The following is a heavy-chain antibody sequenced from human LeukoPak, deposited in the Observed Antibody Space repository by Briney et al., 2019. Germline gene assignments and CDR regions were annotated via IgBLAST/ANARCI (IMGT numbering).Heavy chain of an antibody. CDR3: ATSYDSSGCD. D-gene: IGHD3-22*01. J-gene: IGHJ4*02. CDR2: IKPDGSLQ. V-gene: IGHV3-7*01. Sequence: GGSLRLSCTASGFIFSSFWMAWVRQAPGKGLEWVANIKPDGSLQFYGDSVKGRFTISRDNAKNSLYLQMNNLRAEDTALYYCATSYDSSGCDWGQGTLFTVSS. CDR1: GFIFSSFW.